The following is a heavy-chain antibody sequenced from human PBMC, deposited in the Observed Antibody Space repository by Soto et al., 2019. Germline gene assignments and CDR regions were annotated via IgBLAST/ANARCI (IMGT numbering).Heavy chain of an antibody. D-gene: IGHD3-10*01. V-gene: IGHV4-39*01. CDR1: GGSISSSSYY. CDR3: ARRLPLLRGGIINYFDY. J-gene: IGHJ4*02. Sequence: PSETLSLTCTVSGGSISSSSYYWGWIRQPPGKGLEWIGSVYYSGTTYYNPSLRSRVTISVDTSKNQFSLKLSSVTAADTAVYYCARRLPLLRGGIINYFDYWGQGALVTVSS. CDR2: VYYSGTT.